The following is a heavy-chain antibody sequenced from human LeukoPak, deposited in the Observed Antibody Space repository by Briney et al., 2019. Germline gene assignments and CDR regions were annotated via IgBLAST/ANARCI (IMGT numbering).Heavy chain of an antibody. CDR3: ARAFIGSYYVGDF. D-gene: IGHD1-26*01. V-gene: IGHV3-23*01. CDR2: ISGSTGST. J-gene: IGHJ4*02. CDR1: GFTFSNYA. Sequence: PGGSLRLSCAASGFTFSNYAMNWVRQAPGKGLEWVSLISGSTGSTYYADSVKGRFSISRDNSKNTVYLQMNSLRAEDTAVYYCARAFIGSYYVGDFWGRGTLVTVSS.